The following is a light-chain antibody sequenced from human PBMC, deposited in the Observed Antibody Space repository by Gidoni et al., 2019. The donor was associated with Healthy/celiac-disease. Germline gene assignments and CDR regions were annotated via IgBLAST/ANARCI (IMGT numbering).Light chain of an antibody. V-gene: IGKV1-5*03. CDR2: KAF. CDR3: QQYNSYSYT. J-gene: IGKJ2*01. Sequence: DIQMTQSPSTLSASVGDRVTITCRASQSISSWLYWYQQKPGKAPKLLIYKAFSLESGVPSRFSGSGSGTEFTLTISSLQPDDFATYYCQQYNSYSYTFGQGTKLEIK. CDR1: QSISSW.